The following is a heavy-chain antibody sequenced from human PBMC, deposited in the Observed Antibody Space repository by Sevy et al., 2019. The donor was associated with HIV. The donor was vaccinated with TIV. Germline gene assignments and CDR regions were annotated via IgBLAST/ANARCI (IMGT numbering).Heavy chain of an antibody. D-gene: IGHD3-22*01. J-gene: IGHJ6*02. CDR1: GGTFSNYA. CDR3: ASSYYESSGYSPLYYYGMDV. V-gene: IGHV1-69*13. CDR2: FIPMFDTA. Sequence: ASVKVSCKASGGTFSNYAISWVRQAPGQGLEWMGGFIPMFDTANSAQKFQGRVTLTADGSTFTAYMELSSLRSEDTAVYYCASSYYESSGYSPLYYYGMDVWGQGTTVTVSS.